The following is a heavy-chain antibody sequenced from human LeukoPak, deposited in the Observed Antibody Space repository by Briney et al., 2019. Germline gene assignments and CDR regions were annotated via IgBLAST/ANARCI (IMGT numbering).Heavy chain of an antibody. CDR1: GLTVSSNY. V-gene: IGHV3-23*01. D-gene: IGHD6-19*01. J-gene: IGHJ4*02. CDR2: ISGSGGST. CDR3: ANTATDSSGWYAGGPLYYFDY. Sequence: PGGSLRLSCAASGLTVSSNYMNWVRQAPGKGLEWVSAISGSGGSTYYADSVKGRFTISRDNSKNTLYLQMNSLRAEDTAVYYCANTATDSSGWYAGGPLYYFDYWGQGTLVTVSS.